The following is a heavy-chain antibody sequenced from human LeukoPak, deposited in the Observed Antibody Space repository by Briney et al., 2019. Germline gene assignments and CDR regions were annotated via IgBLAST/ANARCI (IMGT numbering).Heavy chain of an antibody. CDR1: GFTFSSYG. CDR3: AKERGRWLQPFSYYFDY. CDR2: ISYDGSNN. D-gene: IGHD5-24*01. J-gene: IGHJ4*02. Sequence: PGGSLRLSCAASGFTFSSYGMHWVRQAPGKGLEWVAVISYDGSNNYYADYVKGRFTISRDNSKNTLYLQMNSLRAEDTAVYYCAKERGRWLQPFSYYFDYWGQGTLVTVSS. V-gene: IGHV3-30*18.